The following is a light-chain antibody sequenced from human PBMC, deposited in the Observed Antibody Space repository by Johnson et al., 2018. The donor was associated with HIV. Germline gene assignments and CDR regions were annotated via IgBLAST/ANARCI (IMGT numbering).Light chain of an antibody. J-gene: IGLJ1*01. V-gene: IGLV1-51*01. Sequence: QSVLTQPPSVSAAPGQKVTISCSGNSSNIGNNYVSWYQQVPGIAPKLLIYDNDRRPSGIPDRFSGSKSGTSATLGITGLQTGDEADYYCGAWHSSLSGGLYLFGTGTKVTVL. CDR3: GAWHSSLSGGLYL. CDR1: SSNIGNNY. CDR2: DND.